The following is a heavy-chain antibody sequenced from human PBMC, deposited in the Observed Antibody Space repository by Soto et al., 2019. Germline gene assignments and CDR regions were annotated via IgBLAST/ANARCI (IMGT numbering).Heavy chain of an antibody. J-gene: IGHJ6*02. D-gene: IGHD3-10*01. Sequence: QVQLVESGGGVVQPGRSLRLSCAASGFTFSSYGMHWVRQAPGKGLEWVAVISYDGSNKYYADSVKGRFTISRDNSKNTLYLQRNSVRAEDTAVYYCAKVEASMVRGVIDYYYYYGMDVWGQGTTVTVSS. CDR2: ISYDGSNK. CDR3: AKVEASMVRGVIDYYYYYGMDV. V-gene: IGHV3-30*18. CDR1: GFTFSSYG.